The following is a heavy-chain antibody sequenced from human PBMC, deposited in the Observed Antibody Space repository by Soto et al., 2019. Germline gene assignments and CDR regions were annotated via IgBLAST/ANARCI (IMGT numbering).Heavy chain of an antibody. CDR3: ARGFSSVSMDD. V-gene: IGHV4-61*08. J-gene: IGHJ6*02. CDR2: IYSSGSA. CDR1: GCSVSSGGYY. D-gene: IGHD6-19*01. Sequence: PXETLSITCTVAGCSVSSGGYYWSWIRQPPGKGLEWIGYIYSSGSANYNPSLKSRVTISRDTSKNQISLKVASVTAADTAGYYCARGFSSVSMDDWGQGTTVTVSS.